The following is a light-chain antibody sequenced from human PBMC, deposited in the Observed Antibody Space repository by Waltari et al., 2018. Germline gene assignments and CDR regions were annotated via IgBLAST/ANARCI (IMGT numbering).Light chain of an antibody. J-gene: IGKJ4*01. V-gene: IGKV3-11*01. CDR3: QQRSNWLALT. CDR2: DAS. Sequence: EIVLTQSPATLSLSPGERATLSCRASQSVSSYLAWYQQKPGQAPRLLIYDASNRATGIPARLSGSGSGTDFALTIRSLEPEDFAVYYCQQRSNWLALTFGGGTKVEIK. CDR1: QSVSSY.